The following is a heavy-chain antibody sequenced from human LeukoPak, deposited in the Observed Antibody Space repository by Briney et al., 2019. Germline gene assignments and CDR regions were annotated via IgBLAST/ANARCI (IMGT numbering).Heavy chain of an antibody. Sequence: WASVKVSCKASGYTFTSYGISWVRQAPGQGLEWMGWISAYNGNTNYAQKLQGRVTMTTDTSTSTAYMELRSLRSDDTAVYYCARDYDILTGYYDGNYFDYWGQGTLVTVSS. J-gene: IGHJ4*02. V-gene: IGHV1-18*01. D-gene: IGHD3-9*01. CDR1: GYTFTSYG. CDR3: ARDYDILTGYYDGNYFDY. CDR2: ISAYNGNT.